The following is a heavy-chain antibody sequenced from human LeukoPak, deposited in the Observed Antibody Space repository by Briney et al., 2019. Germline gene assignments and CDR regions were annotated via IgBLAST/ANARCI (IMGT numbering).Heavy chain of an antibody. V-gene: IGHV4-59*08. Sequence: SETLSLTCTVSGGSISSYYWSWIRQPPGKGLEWIGYIYYSGSTNYNPSLKSRVTISVDTSKNQFSLKLGSVTAADTAVYYCARLRYCSSTSCYGWFDPWGQGTLVTVSS. CDR3: ARLRYCSSTSCYGWFDP. D-gene: IGHD2-2*01. J-gene: IGHJ5*02. CDR1: GGSISSYY. CDR2: IYYSGST.